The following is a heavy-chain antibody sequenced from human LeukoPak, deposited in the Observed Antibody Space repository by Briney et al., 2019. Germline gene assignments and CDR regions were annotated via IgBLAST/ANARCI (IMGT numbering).Heavy chain of an antibody. V-gene: IGHV3-23*01. D-gene: IGHD3-10*01. Sequence: PGGSLRLSCAASGFTFSSYAMRWVRQAPGKGLEWVSAIHGNGGRTYYADSVKGRFTISRDTSKNTLYLQMNSLRAEDTAVYYCAKPPDYFGLGSYLRTVGGFDYWGQGTLVTVSS. CDR1: GFTFSSYA. CDR3: AKPPDYFGLGSYLRTVGGFDY. CDR2: IHGNGGRT. J-gene: IGHJ4*02.